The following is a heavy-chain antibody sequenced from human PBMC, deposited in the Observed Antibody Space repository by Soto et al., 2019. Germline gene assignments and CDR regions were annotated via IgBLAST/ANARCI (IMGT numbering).Heavy chain of an antibody. D-gene: IGHD2-2*01. J-gene: IGHJ4*02. V-gene: IGHV3-21*01. CDR3: ARDKLQGILPKYYFDY. CDR1: GFTFSSYS. Sequence: EVQLVESGGGLVKPGGSLRLSCAASGFTFSSYSMNWVRQAPVKGLEWVSSISSSSSYIYYADSVKGRFTISRDNAKNSLYLQMNSLRAEDTAVYYCARDKLQGILPKYYFDYWGQGTLVTVSS. CDR2: ISSSSSYI.